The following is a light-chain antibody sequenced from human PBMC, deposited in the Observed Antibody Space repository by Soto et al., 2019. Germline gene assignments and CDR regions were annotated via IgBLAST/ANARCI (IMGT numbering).Light chain of an antibody. CDR2: FGS. J-gene: IGKJ5*01. CDR3: MQDLQSLT. V-gene: IGKV2-28*01. CDR1: QSILYNNTYNY. Sequence: EILMTQSPLTLPVTPGEPASISCRSSQSILYNNTYNYLDWYVQKPGQSPQLLIYFGSNRAPGVPDRFSGSGSGTDFTLKIKRVEAEDVGTYYCMQDLQSLTFGQGTRLE.